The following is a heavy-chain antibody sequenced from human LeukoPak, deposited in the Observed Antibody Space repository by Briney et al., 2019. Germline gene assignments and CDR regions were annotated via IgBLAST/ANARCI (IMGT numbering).Heavy chain of an antibody. V-gene: IGHV1-2*02. CDR2: INPNSGGT. D-gene: IGHD6-13*01. J-gene: IGHJ4*02. CDR3: ASLAPGIAAAGDY. CDR1: GYTFTGYY. Sequence: ASVKVSCKASGYTFTGYYMHWVRQAPGQGLEWMGWINPNSGGTNYAQKFQGRVTMTRDTSISTAYMELSRLRSDDTAVYYCASLAPGIAAAGDYWGQGTLVTVSS.